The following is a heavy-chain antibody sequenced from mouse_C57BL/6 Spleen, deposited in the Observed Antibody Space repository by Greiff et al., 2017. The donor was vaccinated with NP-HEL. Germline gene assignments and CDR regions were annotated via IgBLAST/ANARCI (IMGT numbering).Heavy chain of an antibody. CDR1: GYSITSGYY. CDR2: ISYDGSN. J-gene: IGHJ4*01. V-gene: IGHV3-6*01. CDR3: ARGLTTAVVARLYYYAMDY. Sequence: EVHLVESGPGLVKPSQSLSLTCSVTGYSITSGYYWNWIRQFPGNKLEWMGYISYDGSNNYNPSLKNRISITRDTSKNQFFLKLNSVTTEDTATYYWARGLTTAVVARLYYYAMDYWGQGTSVTVSS. D-gene: IGHD1-1*01.